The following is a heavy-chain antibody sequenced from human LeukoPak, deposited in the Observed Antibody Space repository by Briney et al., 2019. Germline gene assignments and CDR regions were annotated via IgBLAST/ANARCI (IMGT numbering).Heavy chain of an antibody. Sequence: PSETLSLTCTVPGYSINSGFYWGWLRQPPGKGLEWIGNIYHSATTHYNSSLKSRVTISVDTSKNQLSLKLSSVTAADTAVYYCARAVGLTQGGTFDYWGQGTLVTVSS. CDR3: ARAVGLTQGGTFDY. CDR1: GYSINSGFY. V-gene: IGHV4-38-2*02. J-gene: IGHJ4*02. CDR2: IYHSATT. D-gene: IGHD1-1*01.